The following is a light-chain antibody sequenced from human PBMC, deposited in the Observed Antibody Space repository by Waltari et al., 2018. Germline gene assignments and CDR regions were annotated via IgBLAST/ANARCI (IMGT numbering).Light chain of an antibody. CDR2: EVS. V-gene: IGKV2D-29*01. Sequence: DIVMTQTPLSLSVTPGQAASISCKSSQSLLHSDGKTHLYWYLQKPGQPPQLLIYEVSNRFSGVPERVSGGGSGTDVTLKISRVEAEDVGLYYCMQNIQIPVSFGGGTKVEIK. J-gene: IGKJ4*01. CDR3: MQNIQIPVS. CDR1: QSLLHSDGKTH.